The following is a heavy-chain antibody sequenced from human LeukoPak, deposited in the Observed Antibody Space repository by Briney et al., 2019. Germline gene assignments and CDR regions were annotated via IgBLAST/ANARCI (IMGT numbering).Heavy chain of an antibody. CDR2: INHSGST. D-gene: IGHD2-15*01. Sequence: SETLSLTCAVYGGSFSGYYWSWIRQPPGKGLEWIGEINHSGSTNYNPSLKSRVTISVDTSKNQFSLKLSSVTAADTAVYYCAREDIVVVVAASFDYWGQGTLVTVSS. J-gene: IGHJ4*02. V-gene: IGHV4-34*01. CDR3: AREDIVVVVAASFDY. CDR1: GGSFSGYY.